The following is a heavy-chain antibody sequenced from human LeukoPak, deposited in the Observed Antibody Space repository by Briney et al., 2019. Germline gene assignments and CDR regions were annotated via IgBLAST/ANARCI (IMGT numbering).Heavy chain of an antibody. J-gene: IGHJ4*02. V-gene: IGHV3-33*01. Sequence: PGRSLGLSCAASGFTFSSYGMHGVRQATGKVLEWVAVIWYDGSNKYYADSVKGRFTISRDNSKNTLYRQMNSLRAEDTAVYYCARDPSGYLDYWGQGTLVTVSS. CDR3: ARDPSGYLDY. CDR2: IWYDGSNK. D-gene: IGHD3-10*01. CDR1: GFTFSSYG.